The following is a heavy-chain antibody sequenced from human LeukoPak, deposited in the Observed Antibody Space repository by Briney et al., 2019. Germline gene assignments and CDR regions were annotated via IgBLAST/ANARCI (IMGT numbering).Heavy chain of an antibody. CDR3: ARDLNRIFGVVISGY. Sequence: SETLSLTCAVSGGSISSSNWWSWVRQPPGKGLEWIGEIYHGGSTNYNPSLKSRVTISVDKSKNQFSLKLSSVTAADTAVYYCARDLNRIFGVVISGYWGQGTLVTVSS. CDR2: IYHGGST. V-gene: IGHV4-4*02. CDR1: GGSISSSNW. J-gene: IGHJ4*02. D-gene: IGHD3-3*01.